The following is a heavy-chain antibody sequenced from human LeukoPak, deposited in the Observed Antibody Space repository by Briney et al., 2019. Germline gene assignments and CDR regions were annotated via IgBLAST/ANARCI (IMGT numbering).Heavy chain of an antibody. Sequence: SETLSLTCTVSGGSISNYYWSWIRQPPGKGLEWIGYTHYSGTTNYNPSLKSRVTISVDTSKNQFSLKLSSVTAADTAVYFCARVSWSPGTSYYYMDVWGKGTTVTVSS. CDR3: ARVSWSPGTSYYYMDV. D-gene: IGHD1-1*01. CDR1: GGSISNYY. J-gene: IGHJ6*03. CDR2: THYSGTT. V-gene: IGHV4-59*01.